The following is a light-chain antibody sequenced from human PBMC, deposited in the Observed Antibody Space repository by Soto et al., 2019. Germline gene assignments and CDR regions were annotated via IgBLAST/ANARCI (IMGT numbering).Light chain of an antibody. J-gene: IGKJ4*01. CDR2: KTS. CDR3: QQYKSFSLT. V-gene: IGKV1-5*03. Sequence: DIQMTQSPSTLSASVGDRVTITCRASQSISSWLAWYQQKPGKAPKLLIYKTSNLESGVPSRFSGSGSGTEFPLTISSLQPDDFATYYCQQYKSFSLTFGGGTRVEVK. CDR1: QSISSW.